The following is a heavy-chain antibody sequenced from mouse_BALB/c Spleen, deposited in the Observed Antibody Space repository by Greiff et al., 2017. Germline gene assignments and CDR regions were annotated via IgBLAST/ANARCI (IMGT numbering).Heavy chain of an antibody. CDR2: IDPYNGGT. J-gene: IGHJ4*01. CDR1: GYSFTGYN. V-gene: IGHV1S135*01. CDR3: ARSGGYAMDY. D-gene: IGHD1-1*02. Sequence: VQLQQSGPELGKPGASVKISCKASGYSFTGYNMYWVKQSHRKSLEWIGYIDPYNGGTSYNQKSKGKATLTVDESSSTAYMHLNSLTSEDSAIYYCARSGGYAMDYWGQGTSVTVSS.